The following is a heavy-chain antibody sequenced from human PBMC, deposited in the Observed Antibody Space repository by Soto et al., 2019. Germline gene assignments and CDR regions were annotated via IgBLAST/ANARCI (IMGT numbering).Heavy chain of an antibody. D-gene: IGHD3-10*01. J-gene: IGHJ6*03. CDR2: INDSGNI. V-gene: IGHV4-34*01. CDR1: GGSFSGYQ. Sequence: QVQLQQWGAGLLKPSETLSLTCAVYGGSFSGYQWSWIRQTPGKGLEWIGEINDSGNINYNPSPTSGVTTLIDTPKTQISLKLSCVTAADTAVYYCARGLILWFGELTRRGGYYSSMDVWGKGTTVTVSS. CDR3: ARGLILWFGELTRRGGYYSSMDV.